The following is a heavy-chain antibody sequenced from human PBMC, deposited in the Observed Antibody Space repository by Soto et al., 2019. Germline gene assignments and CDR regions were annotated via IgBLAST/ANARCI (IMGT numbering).Heavy chain of an antibody. CDR1: GFTFSSYG. V-gene: IGHV3-33*01. D-gene: IGHD5-18*01. CDR2: IWYDGSNK. Sequence: QVQLVESGGGVVQLGRSLRLSCAASGFTFSSYGMHWVRQAPGKGLEWVAVIWYDGSNKYYADSVKGRFTISRDNSKNTLYLQMNSLRAEDTAVYYCARDGIGVSGYSYASAGYYYGMDVWGQGTTVTVSS. J-gene: IGHJ6*02. CDR3: ARDGIGVSGYSYASAGYYYGMDV.